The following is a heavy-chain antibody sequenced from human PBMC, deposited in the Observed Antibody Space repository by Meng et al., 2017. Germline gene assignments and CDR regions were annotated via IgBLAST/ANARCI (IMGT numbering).Heavy chain of an antibody. CDR3: AGDYGDYRDWYFDL. CDR1: GRSLSRCY. J-gene: IGHJ2*01. V-gene: IGHV4-4*07. Sequence: LKRSCPGLVSPSDTLSLTCTVSGRSLSRCYWSWIRQPAGKGLEWIGRIYTSGSTNYKPSLKSRVTMSVDTSKNPFSLTLTSVTAAYTAVYYCAGDYGDYRDWYFDLWGRGTLVTVSS. D-gene: IGHD4-17*01. CDR2: IYTSGST.